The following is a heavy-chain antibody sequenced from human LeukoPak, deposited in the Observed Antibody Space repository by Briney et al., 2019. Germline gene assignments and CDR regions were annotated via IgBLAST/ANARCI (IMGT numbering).Heavy chain of an antibody. V-gene: IGHV4-38-2*02. D-gene: IGHD2-15*01. CDR3: ARDRLARYCSGGSCYSTQFDY. Sequence: PSETLSLTCTVSGYFLSSGYYWGWIRQPPGEGLEWIGSIYHSGRTYYNPSLKSRVTISVDTSKNQFSLKLSSVTAADTAVYYCARDRLARYCSGGSCYSTQFDYWGQGTLVTVSS. J-gene: IGHJ4*02. CDR1: GYFLSSGYY. CDR2: IYHSGRT.